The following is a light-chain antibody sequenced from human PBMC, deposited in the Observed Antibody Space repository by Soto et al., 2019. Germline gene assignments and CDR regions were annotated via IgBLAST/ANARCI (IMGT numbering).Light chain of an antibody. J-gene: IGKJ2*01. V-gene: IGKV2-24*01. Sequence: DVVMTQTPLSSPVTLGQPASISCRSSQSLVYSDGNTYLSWLQQRPGQPPRLLIYQISNRLSGVPARFSGSGAGTDFTLKISRVEAEDVGVYYCMQATQFPYTFGQGTKLEIK. CDR1: QSLVYSDGNTY. CDR3: MQATQFPYT. CDR2: QIS.